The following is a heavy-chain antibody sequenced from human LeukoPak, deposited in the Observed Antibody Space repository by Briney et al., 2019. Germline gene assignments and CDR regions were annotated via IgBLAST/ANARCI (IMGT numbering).Heavy chain of an antibody. V-gene: IGHV3-53*01. Sequence: GGSLRLSCAASGFTVSSDYMSWVRQAPGKGLEWVSVIYSGDTTYYADSVKGRFTISRDNSKNTLYLQMNSLREDDSAVYYCVREGLECSGSSCQRAAFDYWGQGTLVTVSS. CDR1: GFTVSSDY. CDR2: IYSGDTT. J-gene: IGHJ4*02. CDR3: VREGLECSGSSCQRAAFDY. D-gene: IGHD2-2*01.